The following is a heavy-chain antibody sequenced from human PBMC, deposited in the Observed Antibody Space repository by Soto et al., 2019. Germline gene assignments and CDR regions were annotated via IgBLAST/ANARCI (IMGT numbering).Heavy chain of an antibody. CDR1: GLTISNAW. CDR2: IKTNTEGGTT. J-gene: IGHJ6*02. D-gene: IGHD2-15*01. CDR3: TTGSVEGV. V-gene: IGHV3-15*07. Sequence: EVHLVESGGGFIYPGGSLRLSCAASGLTISNAWMNWVRQAPGKGLEWVGRIKTNTEGGTTDYAAAVKGRFTVSRDDSKNTLYLQMNRRKTEDTAVYYCTTGSVEGVWGQGNRVTVSS.